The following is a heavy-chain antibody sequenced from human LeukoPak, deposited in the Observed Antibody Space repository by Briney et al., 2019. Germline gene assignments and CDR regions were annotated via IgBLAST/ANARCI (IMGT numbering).Heavy chain of an antibody. CDR3: ARDGLSSSYGYYYYYMDV. CDR1: GFTFSSYE. V-gene: IGHV3-48*03. J-gene: IGHJ6*03. Sequence: GGSLRLSCAASGFTFSSYEMNWVRQAPGKGLEWVSYISSSGSTIYYADSVKGRFTISRDNSKNTLYLQMNSLRAEDTAVYYCARDGLSSSYGYYYYYMDVWGKGTTVTISS. D-gene: IGHD5-18*01. CDR2: ISSSGSTI.